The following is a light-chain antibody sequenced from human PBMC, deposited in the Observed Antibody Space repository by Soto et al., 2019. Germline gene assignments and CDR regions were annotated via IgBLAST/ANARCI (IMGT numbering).Light chain of an antibody. Sequence: EIVVTQSPTTLSLFPGGKGTPSRRASQRVSRNLAWYQQKPGQAPRILIFAAYSRATGIPDKFSGSGSGTDFTLTISRLEPDDFAVYYCQHYGSPSWTFGQGTKVDIK. CDR3: QHYGSPSWT. J-gene: IGKJ1*01. V-gene: IGKV3-20*01. CDR1: QRVSRN. CDR2: AAY.